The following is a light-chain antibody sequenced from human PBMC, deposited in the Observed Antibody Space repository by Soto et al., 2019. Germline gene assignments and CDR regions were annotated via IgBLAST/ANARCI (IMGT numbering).Light chain of an antibody. CDR1: DSNIGRNV. CDR3: AAWDDSLSGHYV. Sequence: QSVLTQPPSASGIPGQRGTISCSGSDSNIGRNVVYWYQQLPGTAPKLLVYRSDQRPSGVPDRFSGSKSDTSASLAISGLRPEDEADYYCAAWDDSLSGHYVFGTGTKVTVL. J-gene: IGLJ1*01. V-gene: IGLV1-47*01. CDR2: RSD.